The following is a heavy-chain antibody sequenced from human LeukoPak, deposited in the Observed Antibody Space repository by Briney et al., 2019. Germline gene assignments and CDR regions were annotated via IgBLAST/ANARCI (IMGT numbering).Heavy chain of an antibody. CDR2: ISASSSYI. CDR1: GFTLSTYN. D-gene: IGHD6-19*01. J-gene: IGHJ6*03. V-gene: IGHV3-21*01. CDR3: ARAAVAGTYYYMDV. Sequence: GGSLRLSCAASGFTLSTYNMKWVRQAPRKGLEWVSSISASSSYIYYADSVKGRFTISRDNAKNSLYLQMNSLRAEDTAVYYCARAAVAGTYYYMDVWGKGTTVTISS.